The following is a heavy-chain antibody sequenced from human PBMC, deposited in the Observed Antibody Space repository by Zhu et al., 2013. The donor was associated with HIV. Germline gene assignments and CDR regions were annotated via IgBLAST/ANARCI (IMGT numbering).Heavy chain of an antibody. CDR3: AREMPFTGGWYPVEY. D-gene: IGHD6-19*01. J-gene: IGHJ4*02. V-gene: IGHV1-3*01. CDR2: FSPANGDT. CDR1: GYTFTTYA. Sequence: QAHLVQSGAEVKKPGASVTVSCKASGYTFTTYAMHWVRQAPGQRPEWMGWFSPANGDTRYSENFQGRVTFTRDTSASTAYMELSSLRSEDTAIYYCAREMPFTGGWYPVEYWGQGTLVTVSP.